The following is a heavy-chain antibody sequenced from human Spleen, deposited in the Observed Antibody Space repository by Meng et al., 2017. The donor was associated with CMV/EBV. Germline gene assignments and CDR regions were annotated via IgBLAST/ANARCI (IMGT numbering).Heavy chain of an antibody. CDR2: ISTRSTFI. J-gene: IGHJ5*02. Sequence: GESLKISCSTSGFIFSDFTMHWVRQAPGKGLDWVSSISTRSTFIYYADSVKGRFTISRDNAKNTLYLQMNSLGAEDTAVYYCARSEPLEPPTHCSGGSCYVNWFDPWGRGTQVTVSS. CDR1: GFIFSDFT. D-gene: IGHD2-15*01. V-gene: IGHV3-21*01. CDR3: ARSEPLEPPTHCSGGSCYVNWFDP.